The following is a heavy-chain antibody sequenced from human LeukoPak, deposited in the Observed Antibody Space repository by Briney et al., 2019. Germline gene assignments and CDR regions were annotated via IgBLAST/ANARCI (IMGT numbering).Heavy chain of an antibody. Sequence: SETLSLTCTVSGGSISSYYWTWIRQPAGKGLEWIGRFFATGSTSSSHNPSLSGRASISVDTSKNQFSLELNSVTAADSAVYSCARGIVSPRFYDYMDVWGKGTTVTVSS. CDR3: ARGIVSPRFYDYMDV. J-gene: IGHJ6*03. V-gene: IGHV4-4*07. CDR1: GGSISSYY. D-gene: IGHD1-26*01. CDR2: FFATGST.